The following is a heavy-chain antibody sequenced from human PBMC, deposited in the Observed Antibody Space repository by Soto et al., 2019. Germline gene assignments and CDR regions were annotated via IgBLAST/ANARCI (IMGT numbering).Heavy chain of an antibody. CDR1: GGTFSSYA. D-gene: IGHD3-10*01. CDR2: IIPIFGTA. V-gene: IGHV1-69*01. CDR3: ATYYYGSGSYSTGGAFDI. J-gene: IGHJ3*02. Sequence: QVQLVQSGAEVKKPGSSVKVSCKASGGTFSSYAISWVRQAPGQGLEWMGGIIPIFGTANYAQKFQGRVTITADESTSTAYMELSSLRSEDTAVYYCATYYYGSGSYSTGGAFDIWGQGTMVTVSS.